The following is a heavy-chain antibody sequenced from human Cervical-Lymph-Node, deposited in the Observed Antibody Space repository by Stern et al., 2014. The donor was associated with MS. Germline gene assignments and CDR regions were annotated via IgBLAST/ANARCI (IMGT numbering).Heavy chain of an antibody. CDR1: GFTFSRYA. J-gene: IGHJ4*01. CDR2: ISFDETNK. V-gene: IGHV3-30*03. CDR3: VPGSGAFDS. Sequence: QVQLVESGGGVVQPGRSLRLSCATSGFTFSRYAMHWIRQAPGKGLEWVAVISFDETNKNYADSVRGRFTISRDNSRNTLSLQMNSLRPEDTAVYYCVPGSGAFDSWGQGTLVTVSS. D-gene: IGHD3-10*01.